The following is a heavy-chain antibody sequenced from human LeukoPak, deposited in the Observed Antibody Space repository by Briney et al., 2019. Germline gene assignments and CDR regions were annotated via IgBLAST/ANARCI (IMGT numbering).Heavy chain of an antibody. CDR3: AKLGVAAAGTRLLIDY. CDR2: IRYDGSNK. V-gene: IGHV3-30*02. D-gene: IGHD6-13*01. J-gene: IGHJ4*02. Sequence: GGSLRLSCAASGFTFSSYGMHWVRQAPGKGLEWVALIRYDGSNKYYADSVKGRFTISRDNSKNTLYLQMNSLRAEDTAVYYCAKLGVAAAGTRLLIDYWGQGTLVTVPS. CDR1: GFTFSSYG.